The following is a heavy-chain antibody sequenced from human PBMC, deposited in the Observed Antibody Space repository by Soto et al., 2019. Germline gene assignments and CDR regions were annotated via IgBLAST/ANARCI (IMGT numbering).Heavy chain of an antibody. CDR2: IYHSGST. J-gene: IGHJ5*01. V-gene: IGHV4-31*03. CDR1: GCSITMAGYY. CDR3: ARDKTENWFDS. Sequence: SVTLPLTCPFSGCSITMAGYYWIGIRQHPGKGLEWIGYIYHSGSTYYNPTLKSRVTISVDTSKNQFFLKVSSVTAADTAVYYCARDKTENWFDSWGQGTLVTVSS.